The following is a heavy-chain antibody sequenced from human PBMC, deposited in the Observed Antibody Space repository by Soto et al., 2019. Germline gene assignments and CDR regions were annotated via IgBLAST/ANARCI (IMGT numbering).Heavy chain of an antibody. CDR1: GFTFSSYG. CDR2: ISYDGSNK. Sequence: SGGSLRLSCAASGFTFSSYGMHWVRQAPGKGLEWVAVISYDGSNKYYADSVKGRFTISRDNSKNTLYLQMNSLRAEDTAVYYCAKEGGYYPAYYFDYWGQGTLVTVSS. V-gene: IGHV3-30*18. CDR3: AKEGGYYPAYYFDY. J-gene: IGHJ4*02. D-gene: IGHD3-22*01.